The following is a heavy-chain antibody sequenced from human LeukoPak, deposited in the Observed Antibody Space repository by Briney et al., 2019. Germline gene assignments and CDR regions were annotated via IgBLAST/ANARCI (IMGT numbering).Heavy chain of an antibody. V-gene: IGHV3-74*03. CDR1: GFTFTSYW. CDR2: INSDGSST. D-gene: IGHD6-6*01. CDR3: ARGGVYSTSAVDY. Sequence: SLCPSCAASGFTFTSYWIGWVRPAPGKGRGWVSRINSDGSSTTYADSVEGRFTISRDNAKNTLYLQMSSLRAEETAVYYCARGGVYSTSAVDYWGQGTLVTVSS. J-gene: IGHJ4*02.